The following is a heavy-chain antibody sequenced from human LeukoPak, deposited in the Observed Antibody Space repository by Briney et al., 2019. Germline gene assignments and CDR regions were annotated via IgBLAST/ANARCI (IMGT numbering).Heavy chain of an antibody. D-gene: IGHD2-2*01. V-gene: IGHV1-69*13. Sequence: ASVKVSCKVSGYTLIELSMHWVRQAPGKGLEWMGGIIPIFGTANYAQKFQGRVTITADESTSTAYMELSSLRSEDTAVYYCARDFCSTSCNLGYWGQGTLVTVSS. CDR2: IIPIFGTA. CDR3: ARDFCSTSCNLGY. J-gene: IGHJ4*02. CDR1: GYTLIELS.